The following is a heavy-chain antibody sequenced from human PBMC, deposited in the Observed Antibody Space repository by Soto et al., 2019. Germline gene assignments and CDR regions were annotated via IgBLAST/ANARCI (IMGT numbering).Heavy chain of an antibody. CDR3: AKDQARAASHGID. V-gene: IGHV3-30*18. Sequence: QVQLVESRGGVVQPGRSLRLSCAASGFTFNNYGMHWARQAPGKGLEWVAAISNDGSDKYYADSVKGRLTISRDNSKNTVFLQMSSLRAEDTAVYYCAKDQARAASHGIDWGQGTMVTVSS. J-gene: IGHJ3*01. CDR1: GFTFNNYG. CDR2: ISNDGSDK. D-gene: IGHD6-13*01.